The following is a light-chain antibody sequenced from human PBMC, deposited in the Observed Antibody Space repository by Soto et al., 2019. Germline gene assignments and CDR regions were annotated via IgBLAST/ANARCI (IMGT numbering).Light chain of an antibody. V-gene: IGLV1-51*01. CDR3: ETWDSSLSAVV. J-gene: IGLJ2*01. Sequence: QSVLTQPPSVSAAPGQRVTISCSGSSSNIGNNYVSWYQQFPGTAPKLLIFNSDKRPSGIPDRFSGSKSGTSATLGITGLQTGDEAAYYCETWDSSLSAVVFGGGTKVTVL. CDR1: SSNIGNNY. CDR2: NSD.